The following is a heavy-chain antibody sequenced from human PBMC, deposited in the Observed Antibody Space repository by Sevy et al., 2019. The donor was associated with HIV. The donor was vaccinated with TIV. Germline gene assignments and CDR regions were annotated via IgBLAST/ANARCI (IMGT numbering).Heavy chain of an antibody. J-gene: IGHJ6*02. CDR3: ARHHASYGVTGYYYYYGLDV. V-gene: IGHV5-51*01. CDR1: GFTFTTYW. D-gene: IGHD4-17*01. CDR2: IYPDDSDT. Sequence: GESLKISCKGSGFTFTTYWIGWVRQMPGKGLEWIGIIYPDDSDTRYSPSFQGQVTISVDKSISTAYLQWSTRKASDTAMYYCARHHASYGVTGYYYYYGLDVWGQGTTVTVSS.